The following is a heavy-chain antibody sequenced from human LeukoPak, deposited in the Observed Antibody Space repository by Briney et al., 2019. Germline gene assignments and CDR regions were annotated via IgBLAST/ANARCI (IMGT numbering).Heavy chain of an antibody. CDR3: TSNSDYGGAGYGY. J-gene: IGHJ4*02. V-gene: IGHV3-73*01. CDR1: GFSFSGSG. Sequence: GGSLKLSCAASGFSFSGSGMYWVRQAAGKGLEWVGRIRTKTNGYATTYAASVKGRFTISRDDSKNTAHLQMNSLKTEDTAVYYCTSNSDYGGAGYGYWGQGTLVTVSS. CDR2: IRTKTNGYAT. D-gene: IGHD4-23*01.